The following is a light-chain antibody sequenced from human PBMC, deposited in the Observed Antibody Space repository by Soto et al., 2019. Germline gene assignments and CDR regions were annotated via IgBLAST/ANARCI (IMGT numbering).Light chain of an antibody. V-gene: IGKV2-30*01. CDR1: QSLVYNDGNIY. CDR2: KVS. CDR3: MQGTHSWT. Sequence: DVVLTQSPLSLPVTLGQPASISCRSSQSLVYNDGNIYLNWFQQGPGQSPRRLIYKVSNRDSGVQDRSSGSGSGTDFKLQISRVEAEDVGVYYCMQGTHSWTLAQGTNVDIK. J-gene: IGKJ1*01.